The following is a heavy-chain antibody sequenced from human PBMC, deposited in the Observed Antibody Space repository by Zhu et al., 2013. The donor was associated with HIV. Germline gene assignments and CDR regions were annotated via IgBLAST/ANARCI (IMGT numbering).Heavy chain of an antibody. CDR2: INPNNGVT. CDR1: GYTFTDYY. V-gene: IGHV1-2*02. Sequence: QVQLVQSGAEVKKPGASVKVSCKASGYTFTDYYMHWVRQAPGQGPEWMGWINPNNGVTNYEEKFQGRVTMTRDTSITTAYMELTRLRSDDTAVYYCVMYYYDSSGYYGFHWGQGTLVTVSP. D-gene: IGHD3-22*01. J-gene: IGHJ4*02. CDR3: VMYYYDSSGYYGFH.